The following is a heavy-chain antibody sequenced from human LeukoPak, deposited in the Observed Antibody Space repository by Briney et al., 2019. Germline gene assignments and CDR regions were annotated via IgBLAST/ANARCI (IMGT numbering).Heavy chain of an antibody. CDR2: IYYSGST. CDR1: GGSISSYY. J-gene: IGHJ6*03. V-gene: IGHV4-59*08. Sequence: PSETLSLTCTVSGGSISSYYWSWIRQPPGKGLEWIGYIYYSGSTNYNPSLKSRVTISVDTSKNQFSLKLSSVTAADTAVYYCARVLGHYYYYMDAWGKGTTVTVSS. CDR3: ARVLGHYYYYMDA.